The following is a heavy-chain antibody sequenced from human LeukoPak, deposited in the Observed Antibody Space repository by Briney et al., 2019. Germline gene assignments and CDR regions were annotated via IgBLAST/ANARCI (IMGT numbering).Heavy chain of an antibody. CDR1: GYRFNIYV. J-gene: IGHJ4*02. CDR3: ARDFVRGSERVMGVDY. CDR2: ISAYSANT. Sequence: GASVKVSCKASGYRFNIYVINWVRQAPGQGLEWMGWISAYSANTNYAQNFQGRVTRTRATSTSTAYMELRSLKSDDTAVYYCARDFVRGSERVMGVDYWGQGTLVTVSS. V-gene: IGHV1-18*01. D-gene: IGHD3-16*01.